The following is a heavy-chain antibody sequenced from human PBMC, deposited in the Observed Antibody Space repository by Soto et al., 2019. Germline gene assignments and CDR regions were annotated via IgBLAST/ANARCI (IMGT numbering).Heavy chain of an antibody. CDR1: GGTFSSYA. D-gene: IGHD3-22*01. Sequence: SSVKVSCKASGGTFSSYAISWVRQAPGQGLEWMGGIIPIFGTANYAQKFQGRVTITADESTSTAYMELSSLRSEDTAVYYCARGSYDSSGYDPRFDIWGQGTMFTVSS. CDR2: IIPIFGTA. J-gene: IGHJ3*02. CDR3: ARGSYDSSGYDPRFDI. V-gene: IGHV1-69*13.